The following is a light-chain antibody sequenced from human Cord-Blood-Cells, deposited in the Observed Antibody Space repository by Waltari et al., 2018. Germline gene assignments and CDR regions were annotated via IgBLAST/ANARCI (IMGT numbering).Light chain of an antibody. J-gene: IGKJ2*01. Sequence: DIQMTQSPSSLSASVGDRVTITCRASQSISSYLNWYQHKPGKAPKLLIYAASSLQSGVPSRFSGSGSGTDFTLTISSLQPEDFATYYCQQSYSTHYTFGQGTKLEIK. CDR2: AAS. V-gene: IGKV1-39*01. CDR3: QQSYSTHYT. CDR1: QSISSY.